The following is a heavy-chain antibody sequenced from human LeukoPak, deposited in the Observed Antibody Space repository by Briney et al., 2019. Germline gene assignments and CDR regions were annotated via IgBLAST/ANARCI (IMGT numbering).Heavy chain of an antibody. CDR1: GGSISGSNW. CDR2: IYHSGST. V-gene: IGHV4-4*02. J-gene: IGHJ5*02. D-gene: IGHD6-19*01. CDR3: ARDPYSSGQPRFDP. Sequence: SETLSLTCAVSGGSISGSNWWSWVRQPPGKGLEWIGEIYHSGSTNYNPSLKSRVTISVDKSKNQFSLKLSSVTAADTAVYYCARDPYSSGQPRFDPWGQGTLVTVSS.